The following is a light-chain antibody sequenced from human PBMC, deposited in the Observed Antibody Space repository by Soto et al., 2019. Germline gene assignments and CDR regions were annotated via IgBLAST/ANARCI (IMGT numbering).Light chain of an antibody. J-gene: IGKJ1*01. CDR1: QSVSTYY. CDR2: GAS. V-gene: IGKV3-20*01. Sequence: EIVWTQSPGTLSLSPGERATLSCRASQSVSTYYLAWYQQKPGQAPRLLIYGASSRATGIPDRFSGTGSGTDFTLTISRLEPEDFAVYYCQEYVTSRTFGQGTKVEIK. CDR3: QEYVTSRT.